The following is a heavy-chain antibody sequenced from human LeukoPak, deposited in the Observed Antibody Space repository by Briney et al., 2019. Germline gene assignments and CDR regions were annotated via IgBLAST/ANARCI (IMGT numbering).Heavy chain of an antibody. CDR2: INHSGST. D-gene: IGHD4-23*01. V-gene: IGHV4-34*01. Sequence: SETLPLTCAVYGGSSSGYYWSWIRQPPGKGLEWIGEINHSGSTNYNPSLKSRVTISVDTSKNQFSLKLSSVTAADTAVYYCARVMTTVATRGYFDLWGRGTLVTVSS. J-gene: IGHJ2*01. CDR3: ARVMTTVATRGYFDL. CDR1: GGSSSGYY.